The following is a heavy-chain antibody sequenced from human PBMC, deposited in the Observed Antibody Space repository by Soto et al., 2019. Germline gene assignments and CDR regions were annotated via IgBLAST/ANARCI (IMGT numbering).Heavy chain of an antibody. D-gene: IGHD3-10*01. J-gene: IGHJ5*02. Sequence: QVQLQESGPGLVKPSQTLSLTCTVSGGSISSGGYYWSWIRQHPGKGLEWIGYIYYSGSTYYNPSLQSRVTISADTSKNQFSLKLSSVTAADTAVYYCARDLSGSYLPWGWFDPWGQGTLVTVSS. CDR3: ARDLSGSYLPWGWFDP. CDR1: GGSISSGGYY. CDR2: IYYSGST. V-gene: IGHV4-31*03.